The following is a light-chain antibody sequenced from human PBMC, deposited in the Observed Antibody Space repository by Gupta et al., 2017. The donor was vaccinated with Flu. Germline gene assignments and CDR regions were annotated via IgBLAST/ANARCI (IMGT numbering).Light chain of an antibody. CDR1: SSNIGAGYD. J-gene: IGLJ1*01. CDR3: QSYDSSLSGSCV. Sequence: QSVLTQPPSVSGAPGQRVPISCHGSSSNIGAGYDVHWYQQLPGTAPKLLIYGNSNRPSGVPDRFSGSKSGTSASLAITGLQAEDEADYYCQSYDSSLSGSCVFGTGTKVTVL. CDR2: GNS. V-gene: IGLV1-40*01.